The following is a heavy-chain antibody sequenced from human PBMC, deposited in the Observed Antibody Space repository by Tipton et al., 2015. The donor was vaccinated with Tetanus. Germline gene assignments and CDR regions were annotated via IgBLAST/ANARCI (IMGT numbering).Heavy chain of an antibody. V-gene: IGHV4-39*07. CDR2: IYSYNGNT. Sequence: GLVKPSETLSLTCSVSGYSITRGSYYWSWIRQPPGKGLEWVGSIYSYNGNTFQNPSLKSRVTMSLDTTKNQFFLKVRSVTAADTAVYFCARRSYCTSTRCFDAFDLWGPGTRVTVSS. D-gene: IGHD2-8*01. CDR3: ARRSYCTSTRCFDAFDL. CDR1: GYSITRGSYY. J-gene: IGHJ3*01.